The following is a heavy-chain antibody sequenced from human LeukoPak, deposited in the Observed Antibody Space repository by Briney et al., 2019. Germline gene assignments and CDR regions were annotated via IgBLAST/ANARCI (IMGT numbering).Heavy chain of an antibody. J-gene: IGHJ4*02. V-gene: IGHV1-69*13. Sequence: SVKVSCKASGGTFSSYGITWVRQAPGQGLEWMGRIIPIFGTTNYAQKFQGRVTITADVSTSTAYMELSSLRSDDTAIYYCARAYYYDSGKYPFDYWGQGTLVTVSS. CDR2: IIPIFGTT. D-gene: IGHD3-10*01. CDR1: GGTFSSYG. CDR3: ARAYYYDSGKYPFDY.